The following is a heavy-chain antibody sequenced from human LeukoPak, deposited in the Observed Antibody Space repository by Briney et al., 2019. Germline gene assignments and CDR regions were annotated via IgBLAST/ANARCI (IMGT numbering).Heavy chain of an antibody. D-gene: IGHD3-10*01. CDR3: ARVNGGYYGSVAIDY. CDR1: DYSISSGYY. CDR2: MYYSGST. Sequence: SETLSLTCTVSDYSISSGYYWGWIRQPPGKGLEWIGSMYYSGSTYYNPSLKSRVRVSVDTSKNQFSLKVTSVTAADTAVYYCARVNGGYYGSVAIDYWGQGTLDTVSS. V-gene: IGHV4-38-2*02. J-gene: IGHJ4*02.